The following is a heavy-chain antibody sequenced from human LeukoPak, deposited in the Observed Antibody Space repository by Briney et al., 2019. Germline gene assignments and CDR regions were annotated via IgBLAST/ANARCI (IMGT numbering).Heavy chain of an antibody. CDR2: INPNSGDT. V-gene: IGHV1-2*06. D-gene: IGHD2-2*01. J-gene: IGHJ4*02. CDR3: ARDYCSSTSCLFDY. CDR1: GYTFTGYH. Sequence: ASVKVSCKASGYTFTGYHMHWVRQAPGQGLEWMGRINPNSGDTNYAQKFQGRVTMARDTSISTAYVELSRLRSDDTAVYYCARDYCSSTSCLFDYWGQGTLVTVSS.